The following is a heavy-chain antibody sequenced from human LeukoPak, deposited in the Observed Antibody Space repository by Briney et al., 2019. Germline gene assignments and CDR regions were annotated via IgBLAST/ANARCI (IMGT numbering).Heavy chain of an antibody. V-gene: IGHV3-21*01. J-gene: IGHJ4*02. CDR1: GFTFSSYS. CDR2: ISSSSSYI. Sequence: GGSLRLSCAASGFTFSSYSMSWVRQAPGKGLEWVSSISSSSSYIYYADSVRVRFTISRDNAKNSLYLQMNSLRVEDTAVYYCVRDRGVRITGTTGYWGQGTLVTVSS. CDR3: VRDRGVRITGTTGY. D-gene: IGHD1-7*01.